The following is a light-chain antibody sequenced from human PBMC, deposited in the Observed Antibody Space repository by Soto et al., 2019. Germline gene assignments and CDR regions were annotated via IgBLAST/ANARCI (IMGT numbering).Light chain of an antibody. CDR1: SSDVGGYNY. CDR3: SSYTSSSTYV. V-gene: IGLV2-14*01. Sequence: QSVLTQPASVSGSPGQSITISCTGPSSDVGGYNYVSWYQQHPGKAPNLMIYEVSNRPSGVSNRFSGSKSGNTASLTISGLQAEDEADYYCSSYTSSSTYVFGTGTKVTVL. J-gene: IGLJ1*01. CDR2: EVS.